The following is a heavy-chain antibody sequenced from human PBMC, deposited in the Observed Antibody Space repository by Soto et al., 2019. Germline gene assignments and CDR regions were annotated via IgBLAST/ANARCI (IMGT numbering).Heavy chain of an antibody. V-gene: IGHV1-24*01. CDR2: FDPEDGET. Sequence: ASVKVSCKVSGYTLTELSMHWVRQAPGKGLEWMGGFDPEDGETIYAQKFQGRVTMTEDTSTDTAYMELSSLRSEDTAVYYCAKAFLHVGGFDPWGQGTLVTVSS. J-gene: IGHJ5*02. CDR1: GYTLTELS. CDR3: AKAFLHVGGFDP.